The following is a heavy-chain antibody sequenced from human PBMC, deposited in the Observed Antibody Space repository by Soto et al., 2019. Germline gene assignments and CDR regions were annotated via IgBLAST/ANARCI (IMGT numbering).Heavy chain of an antibody. D-gene: IGHD5-12*01. CDR3: ARLKRDGYNYSPLYY. Sequence: GESLKISCKGSGYSFTSYWIGWVHQMPGKGLEWMGIIYPGDSDTRYSPSFQGQVTISADKSISTAYLQWSSLKASDTAMYYCARLKRDGYNYSPLYYWGQGTLVTVSS. CDR2: IYPGDSDT. J-gene: IGHJ4*02. CDR1: GYSFTSYW. V-gene: IGHV5-51*07.